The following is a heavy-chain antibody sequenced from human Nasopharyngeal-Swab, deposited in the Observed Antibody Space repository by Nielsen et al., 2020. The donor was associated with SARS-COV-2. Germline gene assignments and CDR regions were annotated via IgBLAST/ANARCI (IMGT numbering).Heavy chain of an antibody. V-gene: IGHV4-39*01. CDR3: TRSLVLLWFGDQNWFDP. CDR2: IYYSGST. CDR1: GGSISSSSYY. Sequence: SETLSLTCTVFGGSISSSSYYWGWIRQPPGKGLEWIGSIYYSGSTYYNPSLKSRVTISVDTSKNQFSLKLSSVTAADTAVYYCTRSLVLLWFGDQNWFDPWGQGTLVTVSS. J-gene: IGHJ5*02. D-gene: IGHD3-10*01.